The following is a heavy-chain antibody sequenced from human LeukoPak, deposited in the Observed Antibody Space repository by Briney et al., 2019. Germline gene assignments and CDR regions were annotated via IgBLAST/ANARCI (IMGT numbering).Heavy chain of an antibody. V-gene: IGHV1-69*06. Sequence: ASVKVSCKASGGTFSSYAISWVRQAPGQGLEWMGGILPIFGTSNYAQKFQGRVTITADKSTSTAYMELSSLRSEDAAVYYCARDARGGQLVEYWFDPWGQGTLVTVSS. CDR3: ARDARGGQLVEYWFDP. J-gene: IGHJ5*02. CDR1: GGTFSSYA. D-gene: IGHD6-6*01. CDR2: ILPIFGTS.